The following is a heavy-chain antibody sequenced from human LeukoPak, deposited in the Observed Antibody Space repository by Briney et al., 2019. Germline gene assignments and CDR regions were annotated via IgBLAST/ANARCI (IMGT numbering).Heavy chain of an antibody. Sequence: GGSLRLSCAASGFTFSSYAMHWVRQAPGKGLEWVAVISYDGSNKYYADSVKGRFTISRGNSKNTLYLQMNSLRAEDTAVYYCARDSAYYYGSGSYYNYWGQGTLVTVSS. CDR1: GFTFSSYA. CDR2: ISYDGSNK. V-gene: IGHV3-30*04. D-gene: IGHD3-10*01. J-gene: IGHJ4*02. CDR3: ARDSAYYYGSGSYYNY.